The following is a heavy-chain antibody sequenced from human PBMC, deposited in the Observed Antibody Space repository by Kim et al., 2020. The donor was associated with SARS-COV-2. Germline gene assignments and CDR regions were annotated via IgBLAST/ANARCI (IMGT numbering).Heavy chain of an antibody. CDR2: MNPNSGNT. CDR3: AIGFVGPYYYYYYGMDV. D-gene: IGHD2-15*01. CDR1: GYTFTSYD. Sequence: ASVKVSCKASGYTFTSYDINWVRQATGQGLEWMGWMNPNSGNTGYAQKFQGRVTMTRNTSISTAYMELSSLRSEDTAVYYCAIGFVGPYYYYYYGMDVWGQGTTVTVSS. J-gene: IGHJ6*02. V-gene: IGHV1-8*01.